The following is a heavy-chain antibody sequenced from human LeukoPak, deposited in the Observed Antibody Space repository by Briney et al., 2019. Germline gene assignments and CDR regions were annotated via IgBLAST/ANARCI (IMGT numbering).Heavy chain of an antibody. CDR2: INPNSGGT. V-gene: IGHV1-2*06. Sequence: ASVKASCKASGYTFTGYYMHWVRQAPGQGLEWMGRINPNSGGTNYAQKFQGRVTMTRDTSISTAYMELSRLRSDDTAVYYCASLARENDAFDIWGQGTMVTVSS. CDR1: GYTFTGYY. CDR3: ASLARENDAFDI. J-gene: IGHJ3*02. D-gene: IGHD1-26*01.